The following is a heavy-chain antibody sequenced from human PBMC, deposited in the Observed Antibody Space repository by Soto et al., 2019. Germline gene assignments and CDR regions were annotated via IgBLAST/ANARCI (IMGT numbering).Heavy chain of an antibody. CDR3: ARTTTVDDYYFDY. D-gene: IGHD4-17*01. CDR2: IYYSGST. J-gene: IGHJ4*02. V-gene: IGHV4-31*03. CDR1: GGNIGSGGYY. Sequence: SETQSLTSTVSGGNIGSGGYYWSWIRQHPGKGLEWIGYIYYSGSTYYNPSLKSRVTISVDTSKNQFSLKLSSVTAADTAVYYCARTTTVDDYYFDYWGQGTLVTVSS.